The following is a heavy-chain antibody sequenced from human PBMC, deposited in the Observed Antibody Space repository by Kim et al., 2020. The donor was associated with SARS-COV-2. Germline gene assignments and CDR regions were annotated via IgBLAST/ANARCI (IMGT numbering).Heavy chain of an antibody. J-gene: IGHJ2*01. CDR3: ARELGGWERCNRAYWNFDL. Sequence: GGSLRLSCAVSGFTVSNNYVSWVRQAPGRGLEWISVIYSGGNTYYADPVKGRFTISRDTSQNTLYLQMNSLRVEDTAVYYCARELGGWERCNRAYWNFDLWGRGTLVTVSS. CDR1: GFTVSNNY. CDR2: IYSGGNT. D-gene: IGHD2-8*01. V-gene: IGHV3-53*01.